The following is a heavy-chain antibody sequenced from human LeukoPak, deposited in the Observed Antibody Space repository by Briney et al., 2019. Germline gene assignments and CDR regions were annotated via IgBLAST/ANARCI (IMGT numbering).Heavy chain of an antibody. CDR1: GFTFSSYW. D-gene: IGHD3-3*01. Sequence: GGSLRLSCAASGFTFSSYWMSWVRQAPGKGLEWVANINEDGSKKYYVDSVKGRLTISRDNAEKSLYLQMDSLRGEDTAVYYCARTYDFGRGPPGDAFDNWGPGTLVTVSS. CDR3: ARTYDFGRGPPGDAFDN. V-gene: IGHV3-7*01. CDR2: INEDGSKK. J-gene: IGHJ3*02.